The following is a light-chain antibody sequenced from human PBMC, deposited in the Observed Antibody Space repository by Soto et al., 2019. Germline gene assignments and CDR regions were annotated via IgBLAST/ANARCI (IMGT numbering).Light chain of an antibody. CDR3: QPYNNWPPIT. CDR2: GAS. V-gene: IGKV3-15*01. CDR1: QSVSGN. J-gene: IGKJ5*01. Sequence: EIVMTQSPATLSVSPGERATLSCRASQSVSGNLAWYHQKPGQAPRLLIYGASTRATGIPARFSGSGSGTEFTLTISSLQSEAFAVSYCQPYNNWPPITFGQGTRLEIK.